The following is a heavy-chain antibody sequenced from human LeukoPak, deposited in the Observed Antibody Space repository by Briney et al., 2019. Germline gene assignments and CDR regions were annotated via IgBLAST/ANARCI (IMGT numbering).Heavy chain of an antibody. CDR2: IIPIFGTA. Sequence: SVKVSCKASGGTFSSYAISWVRQAPGQGLEWMGGIIPIFGTANYAQKFQGRVTITTDESTSTAYMELSSLRSEDTAVYYCARRVDILTGYYQGRWFDPWGQGTLVTVPS. D-gene: IGHD3-9*01. V-gene: IGHV1-69*05. J-gene: IGHJ5*02. CDR3: ARRVDILTGYYQGRWFDP. CDR1: GGTFSSYA.